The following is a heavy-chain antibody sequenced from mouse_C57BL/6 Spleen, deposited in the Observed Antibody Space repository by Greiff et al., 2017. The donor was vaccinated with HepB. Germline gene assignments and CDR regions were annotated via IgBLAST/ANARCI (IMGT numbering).Heavy chain of an antibody. D-gene: IGHD1-1*01. Sequence: VKLQESGAELARPGASVKLSCKASGYTFTSYGISWVKQRTGQGLEWIGEIYPRSGNTYYNEKFKGKATLTADKSSSTAYMELRSLTSEDSAVYFCALITTVVKGYYFDYWGQGTTLTVSS. J-gene: IGHJ2*01. CDR1: GYTFTSYG. CDR3: ALITTVVKGYYFDY. CDR2: IYPRSGNT. V-gene: IGHV1-81*01.